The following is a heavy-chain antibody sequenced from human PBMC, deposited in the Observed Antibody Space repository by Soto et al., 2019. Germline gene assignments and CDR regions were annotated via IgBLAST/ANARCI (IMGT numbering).Heavy chain of an antibody. CDR1: GGSFSGYY. D-gene: IGHD2-21*01. J-gene: IGHJ6*03. V-gene: IGHV4-34*01. Sequence: QVQLQQWGTGLLKPSETLSLTCSVHGGSFSGYYWTWIRQSPGKGLEWIGEINHSESTNYNPSLKSRLTISLDTSKNQFSLNLTSVTAAVTAVYYCARLPIYYYYYMDVWGKGTTVTVSS. CDR2: INHSEST. CDR3: ARLPIYYYYYMDV.